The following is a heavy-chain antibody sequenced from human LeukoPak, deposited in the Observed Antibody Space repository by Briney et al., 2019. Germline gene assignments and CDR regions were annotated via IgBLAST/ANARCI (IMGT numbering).Heavy chain of an antibody. D-gene: IGHD3-22*01. Sequence: PGRSLRLSCAASGFTFSSYAMHWVRQAPGKGLEWVAVISYDGSNKYYADSVKGRFTISRDNSKNTLYLQMNSLRAEDTAVYYCAREYFYNSSGHGCSAYWGQGTLATVSS. CDR1: GFTFSSYA. V-gene: IGHV3-30-3*01. CDR3: AREYFYNSSGHGCSAY. J-gene: IGHJ4*02. CDR2: ISYDGSNK.